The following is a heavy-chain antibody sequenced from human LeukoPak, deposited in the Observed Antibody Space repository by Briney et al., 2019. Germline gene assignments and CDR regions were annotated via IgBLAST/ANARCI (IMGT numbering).Heavy chain of an antibody. CDR3: ARGKYTSFDN. Sequence: SETLSLTCSVSGGSISGFYWSWIREPPGKGLEWIGYTFYRGSSNYNPSLKTRVTMSVDTSKNLFSLKLSSVTAADTAVYYCARGKYTSFDNWGQGTLVTVSS. D-gene: IGHD6-6*01. CDR2: TFYRGSS. V-gene: IGHV4-59*08. CDR1: GGSISGFY. J-gene: IGHJ4*02.